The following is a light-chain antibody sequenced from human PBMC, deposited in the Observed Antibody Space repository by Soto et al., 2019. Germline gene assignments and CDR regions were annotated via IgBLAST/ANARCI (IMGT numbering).Light chain of an antibody. CDR2: KAS. CDR3: QQYNSYPRT. CDR1: QSISNW. Sequence: DIQMTQSPSTLSASVGDRVTITCRASQSISNWLAWYQQKPGKAPKLLIYKASSLETGVPSRFSGSGSGTEFTLTISCLQPDDFATYYCQQYNSYPRTFGQVTKVEIK. J-gene: IGKJ1*01. V-gene: IGKV1-5*03.